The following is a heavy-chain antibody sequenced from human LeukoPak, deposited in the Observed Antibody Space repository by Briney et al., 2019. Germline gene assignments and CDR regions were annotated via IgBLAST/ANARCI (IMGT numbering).Heavy chain of an antibody. CDR3: ARDKGSYYRTDDAFDI. D-gene: IGHD1-26*01. CDR2: ISAYNGNT. J-gene: IGHJ3*02. V-gene: IGHV1-18*01. Sequence: GASVKVSCKASGYTFTSYGISWVRQAPGQGLEWMGWISAYNGNTNYAQKLQGRVTMTTDTSTSTAYVELRSLRSDDTAVYYCARDKGSYYRTDDAFDIWGQGTMVTVSS. CDR1: GYTFTSYG.